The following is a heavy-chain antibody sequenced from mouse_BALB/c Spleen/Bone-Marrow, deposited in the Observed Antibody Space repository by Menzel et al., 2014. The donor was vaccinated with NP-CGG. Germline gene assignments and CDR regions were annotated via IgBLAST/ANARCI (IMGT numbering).Heavy chain of an antibody. CDR3: GRQFAF. V-gene: IGHV3-2*02. CDR2: ISYSGST. Sequence: EVMLVESGPGLVKPSQSLSLTCTVTGYSITSDYAWHWIRQFPGNKLEWMGYISYSGSTSYNPSLKSRISITRDTSKNQFFLQLNSVTTEDTATYYCGRQFAFWGQGTLVTVSA. CDR1: GYSITSDYA. J-gene: IGHJ3*01.